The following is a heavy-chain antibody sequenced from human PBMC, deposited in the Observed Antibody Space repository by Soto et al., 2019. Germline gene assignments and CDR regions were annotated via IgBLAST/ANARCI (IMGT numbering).Heavy chain of an antibody. CDR1: GFTFSSYA. V-gene: IGHV3-23*01. CDR2: ISGSGGST. D-gene: IGHD2-15*01. CDR3: ATAKLLLPWLFDY. Sequence: PGGSLRLSCAASGFTFSSYAMSWVRQAPGKGLEWVSAISGSGGSTYYADSVKGRFIISRDDSKNTLFLQMNSLRAEDTAVYYCATAKLLLPWLFDYWGQGTLVTVSS. J-gene: IGHJ4*02.